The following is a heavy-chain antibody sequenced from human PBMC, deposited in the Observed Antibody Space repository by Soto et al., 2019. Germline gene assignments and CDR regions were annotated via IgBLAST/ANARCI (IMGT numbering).Heavy chain of an antibody. J-gene: IGHJ5*02. Sequence: GGSLRLSCAASGFTFSSYWMSWVRQAPGKGLEWVANIKQDGSEKYYVDSVKGRFTLSSDNAKNSLYLQMNSLIAEDRAVYYCARDGNDYGDYQPWFDPWGQGTLVTVSS. CDR2: IKQDGSEK. CDR1: GFTFSSYW. D-gene: IGHD4-17*01. CDR3: ARDGNDYGDYQPWFDP. V-gene: IGHV3-7*01.